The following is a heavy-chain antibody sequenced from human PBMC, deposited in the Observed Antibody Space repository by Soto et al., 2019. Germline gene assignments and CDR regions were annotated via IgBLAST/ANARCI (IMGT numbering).Heavy chain of an antibody. V-gene: IGHV1-69*01. CDR3: ARDRWMNDAAMPYGVYYGMDV. CDR1: GVTFSNYS. J-gene: IGHJ6*02. D-gene: IGHD5-18*01. Sequence: QVHLVQSGAEVKKPGSSVKVSCKASGVTFSNYSIFWVRQAPGQGLEWMGGFIPMWRTANYAQKFLGRLTLTADESTGADYMELRSLRSEDTAVYYCARDRWMNDAAMPYGVYYGMDVWGQGTTVTVSS. CDR2: FIPMWRTA.